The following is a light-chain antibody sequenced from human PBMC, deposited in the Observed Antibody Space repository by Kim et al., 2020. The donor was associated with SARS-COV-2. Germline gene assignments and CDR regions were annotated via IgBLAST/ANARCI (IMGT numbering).Light chain of an antibody. J-gene: IGKJ1*01. V-gene: IGKV1-5*03. CDR2: KAS. Sequence: DIQMTQSPSTLSASVGDRVTITCRASESISSRLAWYQQKSVKAPKLVIYKASTLEGGVPSRFSGSGSGTEFTLTINSLQPDDFATYYCHQFNDYPWTFGQGTKVDIK. CDR3: HQFNDYPWT. CDR1: ESISSR.